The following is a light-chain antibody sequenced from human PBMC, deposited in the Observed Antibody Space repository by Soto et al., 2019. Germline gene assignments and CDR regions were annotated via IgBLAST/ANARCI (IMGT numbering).Light chain of an antibody. Sequence: EIVLTQSPGTLSLSPGERATLFFRVSEIVSSSYLAWYQQKPGQAPRLLIYGASSRATGIPDRFSGSGSGTDFTLTISRLEPEDFAVYYCQQHSSSPPSWTFGQGTKVEI. CDR1: EIVSSSY. J-gene: IGKJ1*01. V-gene: IGKV3-20*01. CDR2: GAS. CDR3: QQHSSSPPSWT.